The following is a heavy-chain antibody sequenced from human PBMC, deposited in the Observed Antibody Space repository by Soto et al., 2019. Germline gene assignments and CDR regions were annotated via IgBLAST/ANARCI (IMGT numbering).Heavy chain of an antibody. J-gene: IGHJ4*02. CDR2: VGSSGVDT. D-gene: IGHD2-21*02. CDR1: GFTITSYA. CDR3: AKKMLVTASGGFDY. V-gene: IGHV3-23*01. Sequence: GGSLRLSCAASGFTITSYAISWVRQAPGKGLEWVSSVGSSGVDTYYADSVKGRFTISRDTSKNTVYLQINSLRAEDTAIYYCAKKMLVTASGGFDYWGQGTPVTVSS.